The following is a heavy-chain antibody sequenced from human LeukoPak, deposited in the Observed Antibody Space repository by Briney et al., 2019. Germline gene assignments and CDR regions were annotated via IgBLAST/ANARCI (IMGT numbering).Heavy chain of an antibody. CDR2: IKQDGSEK. J-gene: IGHJ3*02. V-gene: IGHV3-7*03. CDR3: AKDFIGVVPDAFDT. CDR1: GFTFSSYW. D-gene: IGHD3-3*01. Sequence: GGSLRLSCAASGFTFSSYWMSWVRQAPGKGLEWVANIKQDGSEKYYVDSVKGRFTISRDNAKNSLYLQMNSLRAEDTAVYYCAKDFIGVVPDAFDTWGQGTMVTVSS.